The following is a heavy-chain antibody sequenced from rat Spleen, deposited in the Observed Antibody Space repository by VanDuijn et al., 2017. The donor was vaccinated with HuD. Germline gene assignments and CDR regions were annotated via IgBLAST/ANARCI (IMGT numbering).Heavy chain of an antibody. Sequence: EVQLVESGGGLVQPGRSMKLSCAASGFTFSNYDMAWVRQAPTKGLEWVASISYDGSSTYYRDSVKGRFTISRDNAKSTLYLQMDSLRSEDTATYYCTTGGRWFAYWGQGTLVTVSS. CDR2: ISYDGSST. CDR3: TTGGRWFAY. CDR1: GFTFSNYD. J-gene: IGHJ3*01. V-gene: IGHV5-20*01.